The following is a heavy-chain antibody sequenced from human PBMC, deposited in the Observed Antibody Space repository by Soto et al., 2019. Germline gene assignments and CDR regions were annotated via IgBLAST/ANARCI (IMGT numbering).Heavy chain of an antibody. V-gene: IGHV4-34*01. CDR1: GGSFRGYY. J-gene: IGHJ5*02. D-gene: IGHD1-1*01. CDR3: ARGRRIGTGTTWSWFDP. Sequence: QVQLQQWGAGLLKPSETLSLTCAVYGGSFRGYYWSWIRQPPGKGLEWIGEINHSGSTNYNPSLKSRVTISVDSSKNQFSLKLSSVTAADTAVYYCARGRRIGTGTTWSWFDPWGQGTLDTVSS. CDR2: INHSGST.